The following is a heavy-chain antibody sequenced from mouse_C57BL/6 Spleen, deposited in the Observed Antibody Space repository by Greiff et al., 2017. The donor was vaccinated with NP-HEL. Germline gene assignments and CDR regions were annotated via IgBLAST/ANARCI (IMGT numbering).Heavy chain of an antibody. CDR2: IYPGVGDT. J-gene: IGHJ3*01. CDR3: AREGAYGWGAWFAY. Sequence: VKLMESGAELVKPGASVKISCKASGYAFSSYWMNWVKQRPGKGLEWIGQIYPGVGDTTYNGKFKGKATLTADQSSSTAYMQLSSLTSEDSAVYFCAREGAYGWGAWFAYWGQGTLVTVAA. V-gene: IGHV1-80*01. D-gene: IGHD2-2*01. CDR1: GYAFSSYW.